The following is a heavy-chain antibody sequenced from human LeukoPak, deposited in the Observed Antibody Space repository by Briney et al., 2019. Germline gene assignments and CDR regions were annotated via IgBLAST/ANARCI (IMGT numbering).Heavy chain of an antibody. D-gene: IGHD3-16*01. Sequence: GGSLRLSCAASTFSFSDFWMSWVRQAPGKGLEWVGNIKQDGSEKNYVDSVKGRFTISRDNAKKLLYLQMGSLRAEDMAVYYCARDGAGGRFSYYYYMDVWGKGTTVTVSS. V-gene: IGHV3-7*01. CDR1: TFSFSDFW. CDR2: IKQDGSEK. CDR3: ARDGAGGRFSYYYYMDV. J-gene: IGHJ6*03.